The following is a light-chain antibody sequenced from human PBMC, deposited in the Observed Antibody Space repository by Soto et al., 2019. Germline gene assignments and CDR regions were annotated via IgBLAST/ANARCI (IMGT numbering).Light chain of an antibody. CDR1: ETVNNNF. Sequence: ETVLTQSLGTLYLSPWERATLSCRANETVNNNFLAWYGQKPGQAPRLLIHGPSRRASGIPDRFSGSGSGTDFTVTISRLEPEDFEVYYCQQYGNFPYTFGPGTKVQIK. CDR2: GPS. CDR3: QQYGNFPYT. J-gene: IGKJ2*01. V-gene: IGKV3-20*01.